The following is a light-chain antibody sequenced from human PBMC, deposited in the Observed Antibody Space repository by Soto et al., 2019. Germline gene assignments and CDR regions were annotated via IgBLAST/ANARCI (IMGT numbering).Light chain of an antibody. J-gene: IGLJ2*01. V-gene: IGLV1-47*01. CDR3: AAWDGSLSGVV. CDR2: RNN. Sequence: QTVVTQPPSASGTPGQRVTISCSGSSSNIGTNYVSWYQRLPGTAPKLLIYRNNQRPSGVPVRFSGSKSGTSASLAISGLRSEDEADYYCAAWDGSLSGVVFGGGTKVTVL. CDR1: SSNIGTNY.